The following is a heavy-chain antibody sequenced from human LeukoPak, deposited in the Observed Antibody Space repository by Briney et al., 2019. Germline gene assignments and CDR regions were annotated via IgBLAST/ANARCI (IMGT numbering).Heavy chain of an antibody. V-gene: IGHV4-31*02. D-gene: IGHD3-22*01. CDR2: IYYSGST. J-gene: IGHJ4*02. CDR3: ARENYDSSGRFYFDY. Sequence: PSGTLSLTCTVSGGSISSGGYYWSWIRQHPGKGLEWVGYIYYSGSTYYNPSLKSRVTISVDTSKNQFSLKLSSVTAADTAVYYCARENYDSSGRFYFDYWGQGTLVTVSS. CDR1: GGSISSGGYY.